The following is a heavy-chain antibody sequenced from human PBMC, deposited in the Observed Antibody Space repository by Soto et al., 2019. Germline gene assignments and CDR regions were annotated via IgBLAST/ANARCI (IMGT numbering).Heavy chain of an antibody. J-gene: IGHJ4*02. CDR1: GYSFTDYH. CDR2: INPKSGGT. Sequence: ASVKVSCKASGYSFTDYHIHWVRQAPGQGLEWLGRINPKSGGTSTAQKFQGWVTMTTDTSISTASMELTRLTSDDTAIYYCASDEGGYDILTGYYKAHNFDYRGQGVPVTVSS. CDR3: ASDEGGYDILTGYYKAHNFDY. V-gene: IGHV1-2*04. D-gene: IGHD3-9*01.